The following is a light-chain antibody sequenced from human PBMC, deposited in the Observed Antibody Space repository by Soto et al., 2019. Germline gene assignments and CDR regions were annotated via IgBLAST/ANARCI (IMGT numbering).Light chain of an antibody. CDR3: MQALQTRYT. CDR2: LGS. J-gene: IGKJ2*01. CDR1: QSLLHSNGYNY. V-gene: IGKV2-28*01. Sequence: DIVMTQSPLSLPVTPGEPASISCRSSQSLLHSNGYNYWDWYLQKPVQSPQLLIYLGSNRASGVPDRFSGSGSGTDFTLKISRVEAEDVGVYYCMQALQTRYTFGQGTKLEIK.